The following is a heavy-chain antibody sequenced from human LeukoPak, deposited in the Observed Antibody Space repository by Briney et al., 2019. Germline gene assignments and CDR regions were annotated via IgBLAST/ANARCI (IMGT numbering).Heavy chain of an antibody. D-gene: IGHD1-26*01. CDR3: ARVRSGSYYFDY. J-gene: IGHJ4*02. CDR2: IYSSGIT. Sequence: SETLSLTCSVSGGSIGGYYWSWIRQPAGKGLEWIGRIYSSGITNYNPSLKSRVTMSVDTSKNQFSLKLNSVTAADTAFYYCARVRSGSYYFDYWGQGTLVTVSS. CDR1: GGSIGGYY. V-gene: IGHV4-4*07.